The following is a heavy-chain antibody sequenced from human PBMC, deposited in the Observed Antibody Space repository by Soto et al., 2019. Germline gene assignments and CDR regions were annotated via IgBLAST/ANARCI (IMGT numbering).Heavy chain of an antibody. CDR1: GYTFTSYA. J-gene: IGHJ6*02. CDR2: INAGNGNT. V-gene: IGHV1-3*01. CDR3: ARVSRSPYYDFWSGYYSRYYYGMDV. D-gene: IGHD3-3*01. Sequence: GASVKVSCKASGYTFTSYAMHWVRQAPGQRLEWMGWINAGNGNTKYSQKFQGRVTITRDTSASTAYMELSSLRSEDTAVYYCARVSRSPYYDFWSGYYSRYYYGMDVWGQGTTVTAP.